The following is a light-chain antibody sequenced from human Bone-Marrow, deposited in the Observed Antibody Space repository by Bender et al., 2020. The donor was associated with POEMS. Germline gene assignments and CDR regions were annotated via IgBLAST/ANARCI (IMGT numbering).Light chain of an antibody. CDR3: AAWDDSLSSVV. CDR1: SSNIGKNY. Sequence: QSVLTQPPSVSAAPGQKVTISCSGSSSNIGKNYVSWYQHLPGTAPKLLIYDNYVRPSGIPDRFSGAKSRTSATLGITGLQTGDEADFYCAAWDDSLSSVVIGGGPKLTVL. CDR2: DNY. J-gene: IGLJ2*01. V-gene: IGLV1-51*01.